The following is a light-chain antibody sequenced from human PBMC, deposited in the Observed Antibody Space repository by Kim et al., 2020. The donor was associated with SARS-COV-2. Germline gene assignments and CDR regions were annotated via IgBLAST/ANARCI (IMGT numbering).Light chain of an antibody. V-gene: IGLV2-11*03. Sequence: QSFIISCTGSSSDIGDYNYISWYQQHAGEVPKLMIYDVNTRPSGVPDRFSGSKSGNTASLTISGLQAEDEADYYCCSYAGRYTYVFGTGTKVTVL. J-gene: IGLJ1*01. CDR3: CSYAGRYTYV. CDR2: DVN. CDR1: SSDIGDYNY.